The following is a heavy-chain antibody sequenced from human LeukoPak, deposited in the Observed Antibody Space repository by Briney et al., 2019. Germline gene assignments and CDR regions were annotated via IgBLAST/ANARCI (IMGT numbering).Heavy chain of an antibody. CDR2: ISYDGSNK. J-gene: IGHJ4*02. D-gene: IGHD3-22*01. V-gene: IGHV3-30*18. Sequence: PGGSLRLSCAASGFTFDDYAMHWVRQAPGKGLEWVAVISYDGSNKYYADSVKGRFTISRDNSKNTLYLQMNSLRAEDTAVYYCAKDLLVEDSSGYYYVSPFDYWGQGTLVTVSS. CDR1: GFTFDDYA. CDR3: AKDLLVEDSSGYYYVSPFDY.